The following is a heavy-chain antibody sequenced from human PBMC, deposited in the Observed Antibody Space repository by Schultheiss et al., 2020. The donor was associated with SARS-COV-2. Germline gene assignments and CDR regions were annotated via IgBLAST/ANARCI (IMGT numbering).Heavy chain of an antibody. CDR2: ISGYSGNT. V-gene: IGHV1-2*02. Sequence: ASVKVSCKASGYTFTGYYMHWVRQAPGQGLEWMGWISGYSGNTTYAQKIQGRVTMTRDTSTSTVYMELSSLRSEDTAVYYCARAPVYDFWSGYYNREGALDVWGQGTTVTVSS. CDR1: GYTFTGYY. D-gene: IGHD3-3*01. J-gene: IGHJ6*02. CDR3: ARAPVYDFWSGYYNREGALDV.